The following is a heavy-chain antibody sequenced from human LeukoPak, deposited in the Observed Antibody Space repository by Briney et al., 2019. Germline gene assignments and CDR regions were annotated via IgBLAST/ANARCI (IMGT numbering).Heavy chain of an antibody. V-gene: IGHV4-34*01. D-gene: IGHD1-26*01. CDR1: GGSFSGHY. CDR2: INHSGSI. Sequence: WETLSLTCAVSGGSFSGHYWSWIRQPPGKGMEWIGEINHSGSIKYNPSLKRRVTLSVDTSKNQFSLKLSSVTAADTAVYYCARTLLVGASPWWFDPWGPGTLVTVSS. CDR3: ARTLLVGASPWWFDP. J-gene: IGHJ5*02.